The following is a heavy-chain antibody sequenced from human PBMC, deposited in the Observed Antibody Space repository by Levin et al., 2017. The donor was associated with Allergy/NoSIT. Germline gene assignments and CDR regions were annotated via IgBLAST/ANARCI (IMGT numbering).Heavy chain of an antibody. D-gene: IGHD4-17*01. Sequence: PGGSLRLSCAASGFTFSTYGLHWVRQTPGKGLEWVALIVSDGSRKFYGDSVKGRFTISRDNSKNTLYLQMNNLRPEDTAVYYCAKGGDYDVWGTGTTVTVSS. CDR3: AKGGDYDV. CDR2: IVSDGSRK. V-gene: IGHV3-30*02. J-gene: IGHJ6*04. CDR1: GFTFSTYG.